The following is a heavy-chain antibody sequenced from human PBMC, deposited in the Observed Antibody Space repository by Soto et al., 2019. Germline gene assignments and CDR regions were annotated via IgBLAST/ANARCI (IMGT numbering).Heavy chain of an antibody. D-gene: IGHD3-10*01. V-gene: IGHV1-69*01. J-gene: IGHJ2*01. CDR1: GGTFSSYA. Sequence: QVQLVQSGAEVKKPGSSVKVSCKASGGTFSSYAISWVRQAPGQGLEWMGGIIPIFGTANYAQKFQGRVTITADESTSTAYMELSSLRSEDMAVYYCARSSPYCSGSYSPPHWYFDLWGRGTLVTVSS. CDR3: ARSSPYCSGSYSPPHWYFDL. CDR2: IIPIFGTA.